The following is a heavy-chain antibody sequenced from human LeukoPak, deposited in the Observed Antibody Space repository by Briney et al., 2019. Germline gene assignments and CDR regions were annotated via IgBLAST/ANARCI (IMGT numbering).Heavy chain of an antibody. V-gene: IGHV4-59*01. CDR2: IYYSGST. CDR1: GGSISSYY. CDR3: ARSYDILTGYYTLRDY. D-gene: IGHD3-9*01. J-gene: IGHJ4*02. Sequence: SETLFLTCTVSGGSISSYYWSWIRQPPGKGLEWIGYIYYSGSTNYNPSLKSQVTISVDTSKNQFSLKLSSVTAADTAVYYCARSYDILTGYYTLRDYWGQGTLVTVSS.